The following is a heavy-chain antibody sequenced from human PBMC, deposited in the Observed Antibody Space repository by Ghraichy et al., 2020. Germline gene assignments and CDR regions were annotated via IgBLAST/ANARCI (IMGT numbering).Heavy chain of an antibody. D-gene: IGHD3-10*01. CDR3: ARDCLLYEANGSGSYYNCLDDY. Sequence: SETLSLTCTVSGYSISSGYYWGWIRQPPGKGLEWIGSIYHSGSTYYNPSLKSRVTISVDTSKNQFSLKLSSVTAADTAVYYCARDCLLYEANGSGSYYNCLDDYWGQGTLVTVSS. CDR1: GYSISSGYY. V-gene: IGHV4-38-2*02. J-gene: IGHJ4*02. CDR2: IYHSGST.